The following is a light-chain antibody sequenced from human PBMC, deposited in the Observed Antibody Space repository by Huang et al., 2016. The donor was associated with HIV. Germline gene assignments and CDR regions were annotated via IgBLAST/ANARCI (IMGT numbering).Light chain of an antibody. CDR3: QQYTNWPRGT. V-gene: IGKV3-15*01. CDR2: DAS. Sequence: EIVMTQSPDTLSMSPGKRVTLSCRASQSVTNNLACYQQRPGQPPRLVVYDASTMAPGSPTRFRGGGSWTEFTLHISSLQSEDVGIYYCQQYTNWPRGTFGQGTRVEIK. CDR1: QSVTNN. J-gene: IGKJ1*01.